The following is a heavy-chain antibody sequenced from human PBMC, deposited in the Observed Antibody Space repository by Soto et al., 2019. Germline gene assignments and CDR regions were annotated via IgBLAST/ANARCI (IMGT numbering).Heavy chain of an antibody. CDR1: GEPFSGYY. D-gene: IGHD5-12*01. J-gene: IGHJ4*02. CDR3: ARTVEMATIVTSYFDY. V-gene: IGHV4-34*01. CDR2: IDHSGST. Sequence: SETLSLTCAVYGEPFSGYYWSWIRQPPGKGLEWIGEIDHSGSTNYNPSLKSRVTISLDTSKNQFSLKLSSVTAADTAVYHCARTVEMATIVTSYFDYWGQGTLVTVSS.